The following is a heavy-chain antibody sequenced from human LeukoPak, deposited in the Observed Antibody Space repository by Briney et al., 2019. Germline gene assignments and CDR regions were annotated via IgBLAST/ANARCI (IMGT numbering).Heavy chain of an antibody. CDR2: IKTKTFGGTT. Sequence: GGSLRLSCTTSGFTFGDHGVSWFRQAPGKGPEWISFIKTKTFGGTTEYAASVKGRFTISRDDSTGIAYLQMDSLKPDDTAVYYCSRGVIVGAAHFDYWGQGTLVTVSS. CDR1: GFTFGDHG. CDR3: SRGVIVGAAHFDY. D-gene: IGHD1-26*01. J-gene: IGHJ4*02. V-gene: IGHV3-49*03.